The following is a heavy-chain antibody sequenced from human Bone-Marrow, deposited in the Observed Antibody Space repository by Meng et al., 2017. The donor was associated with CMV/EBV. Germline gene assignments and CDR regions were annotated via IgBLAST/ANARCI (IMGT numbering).Heavy chain of an antibody. V-gene: IGHV3-30*02. CDR3: AKDQLPMYYYYGMDV. CDR2: IRYDGSNE. J-gene: IGHJ6*02. CDR1: GCTFSSYG. D-gene: IGHD1-7*01. Sequence: SCAASGCTFSSYGMHWVRQAPGKGLEWVAFIRYDGSNEYYEGAVKGRITSSRDNSKNTLYLQMNSLRAEDTAVYYCAKDQLPMYYYYGMDVWGQGTMVTVSS.